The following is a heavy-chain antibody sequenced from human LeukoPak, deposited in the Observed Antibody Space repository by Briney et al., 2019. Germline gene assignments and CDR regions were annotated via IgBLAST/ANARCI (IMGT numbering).Heavy chain of an antibody. Sequence: SETLSLTCTVSGYSITSGYYWSWIRQPAGKGLEWIGRIYTSGSTNYNPSLKSRVTISVDTSKNQFSLKLSSVTAADTAVYYCARDHQDIVVVPAYYFDYWGQGTLVTVSS. J-gene: IGHJ4*02. CDR2: IYTSGST. V-gene: IGHV4-61*02. CDR1: GYSITSGYY. CDR3: ARDHQDIVVVPAYYFDY. D-gene: IGHD2-2*01.